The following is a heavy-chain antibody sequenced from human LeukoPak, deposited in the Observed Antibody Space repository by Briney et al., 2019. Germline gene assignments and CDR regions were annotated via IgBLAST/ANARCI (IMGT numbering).Heavy chain of an antibody. CDR2: VYYSGST. J-gene: IGHJ5*02. D-gene: IGHD3-10*01. V-gene: IGHV4-59*01. CDR3: ARDRGYYGSGSSNWFDP. CDR1: GGSISSYY. Sequence: SETLSLTCTVSGGSISSYYWSWMRQPPGKGLEWIGYVYYSGSTQYNPSLKSRVTISVDTSKNQFSMKLSSVTAADTAVYYCARDRGYYGSGSSNWFDPWGQGTLVTVSS.